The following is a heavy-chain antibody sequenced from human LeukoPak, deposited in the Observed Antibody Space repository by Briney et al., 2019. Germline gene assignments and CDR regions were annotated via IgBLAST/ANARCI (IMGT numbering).Heavy chain of an antibody. D-gene: IGHD3-10*01. CDR3: ARDGNYYGSGAGPDSWFDP. Sequence: ASVKVSCKASGYTFTGYYVHWVRQAPGQGLEWMGWINPNSGGTNYAQKFQGRVTMTRDTFTSTVYMELSSLRSEDTAVYYCARDGNYYGSGAGPDSWFDPWGQGTLVTVSS. CDR1: GYTFTGYY. V-gene: IGHV1-2*02. CDR2: INPNSGGT. J-gene: IGHJ5*02.